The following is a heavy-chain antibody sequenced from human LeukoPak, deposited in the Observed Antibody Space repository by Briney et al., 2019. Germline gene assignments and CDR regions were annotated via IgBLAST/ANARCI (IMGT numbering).Heavy chain of an antibody. Sequence: SETLSLTCAVSGYSISGGYYWGWIRQPPGKGLEWIGSIYHSGSTYYNPSLKSRVTISVDTSKNQFSLKLSSVTAADTAVYYCARGDYDILTGYYGSGHWFDPWGQGTLVTVSS. J-gene: IGHJ5*02. D-gene: IGHD3-9*01. V-gene: IGHV4-38-2*01. CDR1: GYSISGGYY. CDR2: IYHSGST. CDR3: ARGDYDILTGYYGSGHWFDP.